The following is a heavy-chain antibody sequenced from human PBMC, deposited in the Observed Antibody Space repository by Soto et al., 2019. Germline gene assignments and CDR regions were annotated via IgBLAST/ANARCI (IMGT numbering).Heavy chain of an antibody. V-gene: IGHV4-34*01. J-gene: IGHJ4*02. CDR3: ASSEFH. CDR2: INHSGST. CDR1: GGSFSGYY. Sequence: SETLSLTCAVYGGSFSGYYWSWVRQPPGKGLEWIGEINHSGSTNYNPSLKSRVTISVDTSKNQFSLKLSSVTAADTAVYYCASSEFHWGQGTLVTVSS. D-gene: IGHD3-10*01.